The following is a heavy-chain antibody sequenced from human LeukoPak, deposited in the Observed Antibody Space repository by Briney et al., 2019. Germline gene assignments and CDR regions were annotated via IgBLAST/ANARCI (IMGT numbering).Heavy chain of an antibody. J-gene: IGHJ4*01. CDR1: GFTFISYG. Sequence: GGSLRLSWEASGFTFISYGMQWVRQPPGKGLGWVSRINTDGSSTSYADSVKGRFTVSRDNAKNTLYLQVNSLRAEDTAVYFCTRELPREVTLDYWGQGTLVTVSS. V-gene: IGHV3-74*01. D-gene: IGHD2-21*02. CDR2: INTDGSST. CDR3: TRELPREVTLDY.